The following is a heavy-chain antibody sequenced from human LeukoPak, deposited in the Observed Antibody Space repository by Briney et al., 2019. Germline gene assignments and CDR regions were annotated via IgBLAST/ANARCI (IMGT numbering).Heavy chain of an antibody. CDR2: IKQDGSEK. D-gene: IGHD3-16*01. V-gene: IGHV3-7*01. J-gene: IGHJ3*01. CDR3: ARPAYTAAYDL. Sequence: PGGSLRLSCGASGFTFSSYRMSWVRQAPGKGLEWVANIKQDGSEKYYVDSVKGRFTISRDNAKNLLYLQMNRLRAEDTALYYCARPAYTAAYDLWGQGTMVTVSS. CDR1: GFTFSSYR.